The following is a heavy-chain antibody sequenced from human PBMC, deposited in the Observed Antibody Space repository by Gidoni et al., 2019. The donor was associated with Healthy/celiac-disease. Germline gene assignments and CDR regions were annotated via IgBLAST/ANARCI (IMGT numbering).Heavy chain of an antibody. CDR1: GFTFDDYA. D-gene: IGHD3-22*01. CDR3: AKALGYDSSGYYPDY. J-gene: IGHJ4*02. Sequence: EVQLVESGGGLVQPGRSLILSCAPSGFTFDDYAMHWVRQAPGKGLEWVSGISWNSGSIGYADSVKGRFTISRDNAKNSLYLQMNSLRAEDTALYYCAKALGYDSSGYYPDYWGQGTLVTVSS. V-gene: IGHV3-9*01. CDR2: ISWNSGSI.